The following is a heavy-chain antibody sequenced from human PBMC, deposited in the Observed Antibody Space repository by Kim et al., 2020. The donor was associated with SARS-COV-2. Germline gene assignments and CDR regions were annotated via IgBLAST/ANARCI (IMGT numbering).Heavy chain of an antibody. CDR3: ARMLGWPRPTNFDY. D-gene: IGHD3-16*01. CDR1: VGSFSGYY. J-gene: IGHJ4*02. CDR2: INHSGST. V-gene: IGHV4-34*01. Sequence: SETLSLTCAVYVGSFSGYYWSWIRQPPGKGLEWIGEINHSGSTNYNPSLKSRVTISVDTSKNQFSLKLSSVTAADTAVYYCARMLGWPRPTNFDYWGQGTLVTVSS.